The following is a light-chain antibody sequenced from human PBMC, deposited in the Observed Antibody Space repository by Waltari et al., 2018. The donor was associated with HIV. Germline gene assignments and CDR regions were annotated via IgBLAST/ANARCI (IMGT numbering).Light chain of an antibody. J-gene: IGLJ2*01. V-gene: IGLV2-23*01. Sequence: QSALTQPASVSGSPGQSITISCTGTSSDIGNYNLVSWYQQHPGKAPKPIIYEGIKRPSGVSNRISGSKSANTASLTISGLQAEDEADYFCSSYGGSSNWLFGGGTKLTVL. CDR2: EGI. CDR1: SSDIGNYNL. CDR3: SSYGGSSNWL.